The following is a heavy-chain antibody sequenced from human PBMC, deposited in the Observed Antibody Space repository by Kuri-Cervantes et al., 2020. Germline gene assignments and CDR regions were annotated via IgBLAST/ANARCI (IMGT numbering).Heavy chain of an antibody. CDR3: ARDPTSEGGRYFDWFTSSRRGGYYYYGMDV. Sequence: SVKVSCKASGYTFTSYYMHWVRQAPGQGLEWMGGIIPIFGTANYAQKFQGRVTITADESTSTAYMELSSLRSEDTAAYYCARDPTSEGGRYFDWFTSSRRGGYYYYGMDVWGQGTTVTVSS. CDR2: IIPIFGTA. J-gene: IGHJ6*02. V-gene: IGHV1-69*13. CDR1: GYTFTSYY. D-gene: IGHD3-9*01.